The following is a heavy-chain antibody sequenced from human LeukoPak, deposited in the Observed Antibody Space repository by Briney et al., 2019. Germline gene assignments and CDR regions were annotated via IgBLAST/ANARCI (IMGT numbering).Heavy chain of an antibody. D-gene: IGHD6-13*01. Sequence: GGSLRLSCAASGFTFSSYAMSWVRQPPGKGLEWVSGISGSGDNTYYADSVKGRFTISRDNSKKTLYMHLNSLRVEDAAVYYCAKDGYSSIPGFHFEYWGQGTPVTVSS. J-gene: IGHJ4*02. CDR1: GFTFSSYA. CDR2: ISGSGDNT. CDR3: AKDGYSSIPGFHFEY. V-gene: IGHV3-23*01.